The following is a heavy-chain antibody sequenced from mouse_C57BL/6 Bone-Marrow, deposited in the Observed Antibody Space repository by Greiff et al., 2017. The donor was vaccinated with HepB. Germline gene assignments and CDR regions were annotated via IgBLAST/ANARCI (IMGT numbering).Heavy chain of an antibody. CDR3: VVAQDRSYYYAMDY. J-gene: IGHJ4*01. Sequence: VQLQQPGAELVKPGASVKLSCKASGYTFTSYWMQWVKQRPGQGLEWIGEIDPSDSYTNYTQKFKGKATLTVDTSSSTAYMQLSSLTSEDSAVYYCVVAQDRSYYYAMDYWGKGTSVTVSS. CDR2: IDPSDSYT. D-gene: IGHD3-2*02. V-gene: IGHV1-50*01. CDR1: GYTFTSYW.